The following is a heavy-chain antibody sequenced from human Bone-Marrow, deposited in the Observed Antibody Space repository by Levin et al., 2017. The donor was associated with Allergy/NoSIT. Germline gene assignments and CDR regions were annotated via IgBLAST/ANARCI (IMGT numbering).Heavy chain of an antibody. Sequence: PGGSLRLSCAASGFTFSSYGMHWVRQAPGKGLEWVAVIWYDGSNKYYADSVKGRFTISRDNSKNTLYLQMNSLRAEDTAVYYCARDLGYCSGGSCYLGAFDIWGQGTMVTVSS. CDR3: ARDLGYCSGGSCYLGAFDI. D-gene: IGHD2-15*01. J-gene: IGHJ3*02. V-gene: IGHV3-33*01. CDR2: IWYDGSNK. CDR1: GFTFSSYG.